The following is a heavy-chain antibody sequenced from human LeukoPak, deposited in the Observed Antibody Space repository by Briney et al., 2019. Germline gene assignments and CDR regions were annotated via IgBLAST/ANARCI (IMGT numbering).Heavy chain of an antibody. D-gene: IGHD3-3*01. CDR1: GGSFTSYG. CDR3: AAGGAYEFRDDY. CDR2: IIPIYGRA. J-gene: IGHJ4*02. V-gene: IGHV1-69*13. Sequence: SVKVSCNASGGSFTSYGISWVRQAPGHGLEWMGKIIPIYGRANYGQKFQGRVTITADELTTTSYMELSSLTAEDMAVYYCAAGGAYEFRDDYWGQGTLVTVSS.